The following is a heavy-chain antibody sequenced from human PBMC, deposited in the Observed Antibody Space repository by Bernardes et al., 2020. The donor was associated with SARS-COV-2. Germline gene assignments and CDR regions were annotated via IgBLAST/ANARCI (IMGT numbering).Heavy chain of an antibody. V-gene: IGHV3-23*01. D-gene: IGHD3-9*01. CDR1: GFTFSTYA. CDR3: HGVDSLTGFDF. CDR2: ISGTGSSADNT. Sequence: GGSLRLSCAASGFTFSTYAMSWVRQAPGKGLEWVSAISGTGSSADNTYYADSVKGRFLISRDTSQNTVDLQMRGLRPEDTAVYYCHGVDSLTGFDFWGQGTPVTVSS. J-gene: IGHJ4*02.